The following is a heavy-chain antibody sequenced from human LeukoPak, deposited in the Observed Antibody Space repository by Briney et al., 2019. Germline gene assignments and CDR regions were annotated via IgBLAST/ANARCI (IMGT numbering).Heavy chain of an antibody. D-gene: IGHD2-15*01. CDR1: GFTFSTYS. Sequence: GGSLRLSCAASGFTFSTYSMNWVRQAPGRGLEWPSYIRSSGTTTYYADSVKGRFTISRDNAKNLLFLQMNSLRAEDTAVYYCAKDSEVYCSGGSCYSDYWGQGTLVTVSS. J-gene: IGHJ4*02. CDR3: AKDSEVYCSGGSCYSDY. CDR2: IRSSGTTT. V-gene: IGHV3-48*04.